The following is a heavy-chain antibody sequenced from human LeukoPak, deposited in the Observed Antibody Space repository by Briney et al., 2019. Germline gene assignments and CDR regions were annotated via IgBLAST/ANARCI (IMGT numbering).Heavy chain of an antibody. J-gene: IGHJ3*02. D-gene: IGHD1-26*01. CDR1: GFTFSSYA. V-gene: IGHV3-30*04. CDR3: AKTGVGATTAGVYAFDI. CDR2: ISYDGSNK. Sequence: GGSLRLSCAASGFTFSSYAMHWVRQAPGKGLEWVAVISYDGSNKYYADSVKGRFTISRDNSKNTLYLQMNSLRAEDTAVYYCAKTGVGATTAGVYAFDIWGQGTMVTVSS.